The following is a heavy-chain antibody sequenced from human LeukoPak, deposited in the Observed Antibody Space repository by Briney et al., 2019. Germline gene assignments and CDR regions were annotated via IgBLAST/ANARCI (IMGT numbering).Heavy chain of an antibody. CDR3: ARVIPPPLYYADG. CDR2: IYSGGST. V-gene: IGHV3-53*01. J-gene: IGHJ4*02. CDR1: GFTVSSNC. D-gene: IGHD3-10*01. Sequence: PGGSLRLSCAASGFTVSSNCMSWVRQAPGKGLEWVSVIYSGGSTYYADSVKGRFTISRDNSKNTLYLQMNSLRAEDTAVYYCARVIPPPLYYADGWGQGTLVTVSS.